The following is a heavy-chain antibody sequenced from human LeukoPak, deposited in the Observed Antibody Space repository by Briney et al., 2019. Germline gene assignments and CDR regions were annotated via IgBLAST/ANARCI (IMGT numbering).Heavy chain of an antibody. J-gene: IGHJ4*02. CDR3: ARGFDIVAPLAVAGPLGY. V-gene: IGHV1-46*01. CDR2: IIPSGGST. D-gene: IGHD6-19*01. Sequence: ASVKVSFKASVYTFTSYYMHWVRQAPGQGLDCMGIIIPSGGSTSYAQKFQGRVTMTRDTSTSTVYMELSSLRSEDTAVYYCARGFDIVAPLAVAGPLGYWGQGTLVTVSS. CDR1: VYTFTSYY.